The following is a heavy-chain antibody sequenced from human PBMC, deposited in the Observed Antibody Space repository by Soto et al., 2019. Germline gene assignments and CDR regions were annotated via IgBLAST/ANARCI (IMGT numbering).Heavy chain of an antibody. J-gene: IGHJ5*02. CDR1: GYTFTGYY. D-gene: IGHD2-2*01. CDR2: INPNSGGT. V-gene: IGHV1-2*02. Sequence: QVQLVQSGAEVKKPGASVKVSCKASGYTFTGYYMHWVRQAPGQGLEWMGWINPNSGGTNYAQKFQGRVTMTRDTSFSTAYMELSRLRSDDTAVYYCARDIVVVPAARYWFDPWGQGTLVTVSS. CDR3: ARDIVVVPAARYWFDP.